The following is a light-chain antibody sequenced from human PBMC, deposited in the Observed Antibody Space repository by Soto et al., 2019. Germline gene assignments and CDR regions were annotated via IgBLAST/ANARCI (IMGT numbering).Light chain of an antibody. Sequence: QSALTQPASVSGSPGQSITISWSGTSSDVGGYNYVSWYQQHPGKAPKLMMYEVSNRPSGVSNRFSGSKSDNTASLTISGLQAEDEADYYCSSYTSSSTLIFGGGTKVTVL. CDR2: EVS. CDR3: SSYTSSSTLI. J-gene: IGLJ2*01. CDR1: SSDVGGYNY. V-gene: IGLV2-14*01.